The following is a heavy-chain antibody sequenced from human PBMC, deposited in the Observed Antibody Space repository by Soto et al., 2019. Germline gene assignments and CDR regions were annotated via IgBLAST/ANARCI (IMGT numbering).Heavy chain of an antibody. CDR3: ARHRTDFWSGYSPPRYYYYGMDV. V-gene: IGHV1-69*13. CDR1: GGTFSSYA. CDR2: IIPIFGTA. D-gene: IGHD3-3*01. J-gene: IGHJ6*02. Sequence: SVKVSCKSSGGTFSSYAISWVRQAPGQGLEWMGGIIPIFGTANYAQKFQGRVTITADESTSTAYMELSSLRSEDTAVYYCARHRTDFWSGYSPPRYYYYGMDVCGPGPTVTVS.